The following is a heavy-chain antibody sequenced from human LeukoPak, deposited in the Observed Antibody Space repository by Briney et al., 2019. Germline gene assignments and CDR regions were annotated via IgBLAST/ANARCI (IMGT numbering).Heavy chain of an antibody. Sequence: ASVKVSCKASGYTFTSYYMHWVRQAPGQGLEWMGIINPSGGSTSYAQKFQGIVTMTRDMSTSTVYMELSSLRSEDTAVYYCARIRDGYNDAYDICGQGTMVTVSS. D-gene: IGHD5-24*01. J-gene: IGHJ3*02. CDR1: GYTFTSYY. CDR3: ARIRDGYNDAYDI. CDR2: INPSGGST. V-gene: IGHV1-46*01.